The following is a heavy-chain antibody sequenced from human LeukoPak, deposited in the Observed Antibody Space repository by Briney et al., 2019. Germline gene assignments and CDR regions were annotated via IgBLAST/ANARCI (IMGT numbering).Heavy chain of an antibody. V-gene: IGHV3-33*05. CDR2: ISYGGSNK. CDR1: GFTFSSYG. Sequence: GGSLRLSCAASGFTFSSYGMHWVRQAPGKGLEWVAVISYGGSNKYYADSVKGRFTISRDNSKNTLYLQMNSLRAEDTAVYYCARVLRYCSGGNCYSGGLGYMDVWGKGTTVTISS. J-gene: IGHJ6*03. D-gene: IGHD2-15*01. CDR3: ARVLRYCSGGNCYSGGLGYMDV.